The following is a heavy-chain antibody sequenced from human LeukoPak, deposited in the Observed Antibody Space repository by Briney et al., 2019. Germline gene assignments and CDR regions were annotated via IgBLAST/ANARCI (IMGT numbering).Heavy chain of an antibody. CDR1: GGSISSYY. CDR3: ARQSTGDPFIDY. D-gene: IGHD7-27*01. V-gene: IGHV4-59*08. J-gene: IGHJ4*02. CDR2: IYYSGST. Sequence: SETLSLTCTVSGGSISSYYWSWIRQPPGKGLEWIGYIYYSGSTYYNPSLKSRVTISVDTSKNQFSLKLSSVTAADTAVYYCARQSTGDPFIDYWGQGTLVTVSS.